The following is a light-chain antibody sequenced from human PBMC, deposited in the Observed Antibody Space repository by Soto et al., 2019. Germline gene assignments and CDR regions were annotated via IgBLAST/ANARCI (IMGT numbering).Light chain of an antibody. Sequence: QSALTQPASVSGSPGQSITISCTGTSSDVGGYNYVSWYQQHPGTAPNLIIFDVSNRPSGVSNRFSGSKSGNSASLTISGLQAEDEADYYCRSYTGSKTPVVFGGGTKLTVL. CDR3: RSYTGSKTPVV. J-gene: IGLJ2*01. CDR1: SSDVGGYNY. V-gene: IGLV2-14*01. CDR2: DVS.